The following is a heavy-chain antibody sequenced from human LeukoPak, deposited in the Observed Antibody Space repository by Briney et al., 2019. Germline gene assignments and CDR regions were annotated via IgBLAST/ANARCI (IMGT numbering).Heavy chain of an antibody. CDR3: ARDPDTAMVYYYYGMDV. Sequence: GGSLRLSCAASGFTFSSYAMHWVRQDPGKGLEWGAVISYDGSNKYYADSVKGRFTISRDNSKNTLYLQMNSLRAEDTAVYYCARDPDTAMVYYYYGMDVWGKGTTVTVSS. J-gene: IGHJ6*04. CDR1: GFTFSSYA. V-gene: IGHV3-30*04. D-gene: IGHD5-18*01. CDR2: ISYDGSNK.